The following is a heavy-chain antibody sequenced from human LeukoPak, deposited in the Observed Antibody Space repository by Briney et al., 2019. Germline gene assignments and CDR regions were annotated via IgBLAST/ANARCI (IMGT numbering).Heavy chain of an antibody. V-gene: IGHV3-23*01. CDR3: AKKPRIVVVPAAYYFDY. D-gene: IGHD2-2*01. Sequence: GGSLRLSCAASGFTFSSYAMSWVRQAPGKGLEWVSAISGSGGSTYYADSVKGRFTISRDNSKNTLYLQMNSLRAEDTAVYYCAKKPRIVVVPAAYYFDYWGQGTLVTVSS. CDR2: ISGSGGST. J-gene: IGHJ4*02. CDR1: GFTFSSYA.